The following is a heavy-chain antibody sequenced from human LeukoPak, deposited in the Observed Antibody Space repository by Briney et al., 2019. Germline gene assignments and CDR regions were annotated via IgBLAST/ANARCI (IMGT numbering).Heavy chain of an antibody. V-gene: IGHV3-23*01. D-gene: IGHD5-24*01. CDR1: GFTFSSYA. J-gene: IGHJ4*02. Sequence: GWSLRLSCAASGFTFSSYAMSWVRQAPGKGLEWVSAFSGSGGDTYYADSVKGRFTISRDNSKNTLYLQMNSLRAEDTAVYYCAKSGYNRFDYWGQGTLVTVSS. CDR3: AKSGYNRFDY. CDR2: FSGSGGDT.